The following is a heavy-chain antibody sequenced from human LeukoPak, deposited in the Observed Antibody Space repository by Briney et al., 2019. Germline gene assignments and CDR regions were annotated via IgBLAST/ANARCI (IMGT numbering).Heavy chain of an antibody. Sequence: GGSLRLSCAASGFTFSSYEMNWVRQAPGKGLEWVSYISSSGSTIYYADSVKGRFTISRDKPKNSLYLQMNSLRAEDTAVYYCARDSASGSSWYCGMDVWGQGTTVTVSS. J-gene: IGHJ6*02. CDR3: ARDSASGSSWYCGMDV. CDR1: GFTFSSYE. V-gene: IGHV3-48*03. D-gene: IGHD6-13*01. CDR2: ISSSGSTI.